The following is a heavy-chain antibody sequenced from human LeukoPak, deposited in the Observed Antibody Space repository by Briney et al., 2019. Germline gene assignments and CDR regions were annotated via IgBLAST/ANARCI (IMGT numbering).Heavy chain of an antibody. CDR3: ARGDGYNIDY. CDR1: GYTFTSYY. V-gene: IGHV1-2*06. CDR2: INPNSGDA. Sequence: ASVKVSCKASGYTFTSYYIHWVRQAPGQGLEWMGRINPNSGDANYAQKFQGRVAMTRDTSISTAYMELSRLRSDDTAVYYCARGDGYNIDYWGQGTLVAVSS. D-gene: IGHD5-24*01. J-gene: IGHJ4*02.